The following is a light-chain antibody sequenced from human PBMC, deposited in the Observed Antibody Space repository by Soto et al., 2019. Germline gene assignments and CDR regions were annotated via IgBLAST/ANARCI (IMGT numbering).Light chain of an antibody. CDR2: GNI. V-gene: IGLV1-40*01. J-gene: IGLJ1*01. Sequence: QSVLTQPPSVSGASGQRVTISCTGSSSNIGAGYDVHWYQQRPGTAPKLLIFGNINRPSGVPDRFSGSKSVTSASLAITGLQAEDEGDSYCQSYDSTLSPRYVFGTGTKVTVL. CDR1: SSNIGAGYD. CDR3: QSYDSTLSPRYV.